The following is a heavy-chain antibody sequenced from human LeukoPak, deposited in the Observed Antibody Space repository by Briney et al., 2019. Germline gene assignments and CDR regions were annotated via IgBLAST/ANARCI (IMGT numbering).Heavy chain of an antibody. J-gene: IGHJ4*02. V-gene: IGHV3-48*01. CDR3: ASPYSSRWYELCY. Sequence: PGGSLRLSCAASEFTFTTYSMAWVRQAPGKGLEWVSYISSSSSTIYYADSVKGRFTISRDNAKNSLYLQMNSLRAEDTAVYYCASPYSSRWYELCYWGQGTLVTVSS. D-gene: IGHD6-13*01. CDR1: EFTFTTYS. CDR2: ISSSSSTI.